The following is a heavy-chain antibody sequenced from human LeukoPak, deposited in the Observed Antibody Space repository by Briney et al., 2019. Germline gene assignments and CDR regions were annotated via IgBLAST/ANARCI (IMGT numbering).Heavy chain of an antibody. CDR1: GFTFSSYG. Sequence: SGGSLRLSCAASGFTFSSYGMHWVRQAPGKGLEWVANIKQDGSEKYYVDSVKGRFTISRDNAKNSLYLQMNSLRAEDTAVYYCARDGDYGDYVFDYWGQGTLVTVSS. V-gene: IGHV3-7*01. CDR2: IKQDGSEK. D-gene: IGHD4-17*01. CDR3: ARDGDYGDYVFDY. J-gene: IGHJ4*02.